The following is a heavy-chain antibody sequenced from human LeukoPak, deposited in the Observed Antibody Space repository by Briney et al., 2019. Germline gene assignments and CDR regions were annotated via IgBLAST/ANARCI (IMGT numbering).Heavy chain of an antibody. CDR3: ARATYDSSGLPFDY. CDR1: GGSISSSSYY. D-gene: IGHD3-22*01. J-gene: IGHJ4*02. Sequence: SETLSLTCTVSGGSISSSSYYWGWIRQPPGKGLEWIGSIYYSGSTYYNPPLKSRVTISVDTSKNQFSLKLSSVTAADTAVYYCARATYDSSGLPFDYWGQGTLVTVSS. V-gene: IGHV4-39*07. CDR2: IYYSGST.